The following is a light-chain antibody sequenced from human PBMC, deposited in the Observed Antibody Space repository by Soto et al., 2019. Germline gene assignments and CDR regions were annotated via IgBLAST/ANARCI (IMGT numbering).Light chain of an antibody. Sequence: DIQMTQSPSSLSASAGDRVTITCQATQDINKDLNWYQQKPGRAPKVLIYAASNLETGVPSRFSGGGSGTDFTFTISSLQPEDIGTYYCQQYDTFPPTFGQGTRLEIK. CDR2: AAS. CDR3: QQYDTFPPT. CDR1: QDINKD. V-gene: IGKV1-33*01. J-gene: IGKJ2*01.